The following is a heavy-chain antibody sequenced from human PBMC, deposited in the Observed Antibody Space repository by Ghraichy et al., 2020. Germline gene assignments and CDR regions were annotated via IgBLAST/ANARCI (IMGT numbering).Heavy chain of an antibody. CDR2: ISSSGTTK. D-gene: IGHD7-27*01. V-gene: IGHV3-48*02. Sequence: GESLNISCAASGFIFSSYDMNWVRQAPGKGLEWISYISSSGTTKYYADSVKGRFTISRENAKNSLYLQMNSPGDEDTAVYYCARDRTWGSGYYFDYWGQGMLVTVSS. CDR1: GFIFSSYD. CDR3: ARDRTWGSGYYFDY. J-gene: IGHJ4*02.